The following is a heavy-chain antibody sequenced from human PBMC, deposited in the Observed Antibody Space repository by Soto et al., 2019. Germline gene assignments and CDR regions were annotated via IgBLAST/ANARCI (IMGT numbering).Heavy chain of an antibody. CDR3: ARRERAAGTDWWFDP. D-gene: IGHD6-13*01. Sequence: QLQLQESGPGLVKPSETLSLTCTVSGGSISSSSFHWGWIRQPPGKGLEWIASIYYSGSSYYSPSLKSRVTISVDTSKNQFSLKLSSVTAADTAVYYCARRERAAGTDWWFDPWGQGTLVTVSS. CDR2: IYYSGSS. J-gene: IGHJ5*02. CDR1: GGSISSSSFH. V-gene: IGHV4-39*01.